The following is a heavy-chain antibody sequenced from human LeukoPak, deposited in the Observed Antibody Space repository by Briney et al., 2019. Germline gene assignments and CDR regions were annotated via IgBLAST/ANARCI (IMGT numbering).Heavy chain of an antibody. J-gene: IGHJ5*02. CDR3: EGEVRGGHRDDPDCNP. V-gene: IGHV1-69*08. CDR1: GGTFGEYT. Sequence: SVKVSCKASGGTFGEYTINWVRQAPGQGLEWMGRIIPFIDRTDFAQRFKDRVSMTADRSTGTAYMELSSLQSEDTAVYYCEGEVRGGHRDDPDCNPWGQGTLVTVSS. CDR2: IIPFIDRT. D-gene: IGHD2-21*02.